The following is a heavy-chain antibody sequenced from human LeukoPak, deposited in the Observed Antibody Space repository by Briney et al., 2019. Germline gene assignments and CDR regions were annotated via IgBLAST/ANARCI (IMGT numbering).Heavy chain of an antibody. V-gene: IGHV3-48*03. CDR3: ARGPYSSNWYVDY. J-gene: IGHJ4*02. D-gene: IGHD6-13*01. CDR2: ISRTGNSI. CDR1: GFTLSSYE. Sequence: GGSLRLSCAASGFTLSSYEMNWVRLAPGKGLEWISYISRTGNSIYYADSVKGRFTISRDSAKNSLYLQMNSLRAEDTAVYYCARGPYSSNWYVDYWGQGTPVTVAS.